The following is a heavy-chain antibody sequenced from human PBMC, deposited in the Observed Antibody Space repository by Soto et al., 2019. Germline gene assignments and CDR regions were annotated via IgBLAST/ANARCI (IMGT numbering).Heavy chain of an antibody. D-gene: IGHD2-8*01. J-gene: IGHJ4*02. CDR2: IGGYNGDS. CDR3: ARVGNNGWPLEDAY. Sequence: QPQLVQSGAEVRKPGASVKVSCKASGYTFTTYGISWVRQAPGQGLEWMGWIGGYNGDSHNAQKFQGRLTMTRNTYTNTADMELRSLSSDDTAVYYCARVGNNGWPLEDAYGGQGTLVTVSS. V-gene: IGHV1-18*04. CDR1: GYTFTTYG.